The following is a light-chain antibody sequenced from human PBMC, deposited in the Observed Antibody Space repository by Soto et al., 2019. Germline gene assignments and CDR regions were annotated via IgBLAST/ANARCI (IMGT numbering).Light chain of an antibody. V-gene: IGLV2-14*01. Sequence: QSVLTQPASVSGSPGQSITISCTGTSSDVGGYNYVSWYQQHPGKAPKPMIYDVSNRPSGVSNRFSGSKSGNTASLTISGLQAEYEADYYCSSYTSSSTWVFGGGTKLTVL. J-gene: IGLJ3*02. CDR3: SSYTSSSTWV. CDR2: DVS. CDR1: SSDVGGYNY.